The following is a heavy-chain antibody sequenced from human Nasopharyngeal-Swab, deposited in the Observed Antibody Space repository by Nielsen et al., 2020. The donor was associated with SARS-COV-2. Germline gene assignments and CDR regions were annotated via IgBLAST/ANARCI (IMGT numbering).Heavy chain of an antibody. D-gene: IGHD6-13*01. CDR3: AKVHRIAAGAFDI. V-gene: IGHV3-30*18. CDR2: ISYDGSNK. J-gene: IGHJ3*02. Sequence: WIRQPPGKGLEWVAVISYDGSNKYYADSVKGRFTISRDNSKNTLYLQMNSLRAEDTAVYYCAKVHRIAAGAFDIWGQGTMVTVS.